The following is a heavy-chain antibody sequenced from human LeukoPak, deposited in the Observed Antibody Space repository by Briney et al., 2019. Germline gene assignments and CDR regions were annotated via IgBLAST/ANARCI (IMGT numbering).Heavy chain of an antibody. V-gene: IGHV4-59*08. J-gene: IGHJ4*02. Sequence: PSETLSLTCIVSGDSISTYYWSWIRQSPGKGLEWIGYINYSGSSEYNPSLKSRITISVDRSKNQVSLKMRSVTAADTAVYYCARLDCISDTCYNYWALGALVTVSS. CDR2: INYSGSS. CDR3: ARLDCISDTCYNY. CDR1: GDSISTYY. D-gene: IGHD2-21*01.